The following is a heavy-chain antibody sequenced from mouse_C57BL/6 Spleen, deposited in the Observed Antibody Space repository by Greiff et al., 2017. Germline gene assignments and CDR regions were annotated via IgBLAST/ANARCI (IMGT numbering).Heavy chain of an antibody. CDR1: GYTFTSYW. J-gene: IGHJ3*01. CDR2: IYPSDSET. D-gene: IGHD2-5*01. V-gene: IGHV1-61*01. CDR3: ARKDSNLWFAY. Sequence: QVQLQQPGAELVRPGSSVKLSCKASGYTFTSYWMDWVKQRPGQGLEWIGNIYPSDSETHYNQKFKDKATLTVDKSSSTADMQHSSLTSEDSAVYYCARKDSNLWFAYWGQGTLVTVSA.